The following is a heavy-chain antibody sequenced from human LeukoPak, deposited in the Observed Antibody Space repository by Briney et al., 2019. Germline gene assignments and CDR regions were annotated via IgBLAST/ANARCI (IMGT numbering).Heavy chain of an antibody. Sequence: SETLSLTCAVYGGSFSGYYWSWIRQPPGKGLEWIGEINHSGSTNYNPSLKSRVTISVDTSKNQFSLKLSSVTAADTAVYYCARAWYNWKAFDYWGQGTLVTVSS. CDR3: ARAWYNWKAFDY. D-gene: IGHD1-1*01. CDR2: INHSGST. CDR1: GGSFSGYY. V-gene: IGHV4-34*01. J-gene: IGHJ4*02.